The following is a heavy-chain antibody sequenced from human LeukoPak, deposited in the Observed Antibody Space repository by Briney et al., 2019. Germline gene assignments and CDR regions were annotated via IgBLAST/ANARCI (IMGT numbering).Heavy chain of an antibody. Sequence: GASVKVSCKASGYTFTGYYMHWVRRAPGQGLEWMGWINPNSGGTNYAQKFQGRVTMTRDTSISTAYMELSRLRSDDTAVYYCAREAGSTYFYYYYYYMDVWGKGTTVTVSS. D-gene: IGHD1/OR15-1a*01. V-gene: IGHV1-2*02. J-gene: IGHJ6*03. CDR1: GYTFTGYY. CDR3: AREAGSTYFYYYYYYMDV. CDR2: INPNSGGT.